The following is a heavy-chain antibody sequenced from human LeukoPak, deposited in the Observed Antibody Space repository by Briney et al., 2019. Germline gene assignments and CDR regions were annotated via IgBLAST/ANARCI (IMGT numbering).Heavy chain of an antibody. CDR3: ARGYCSGGSCYWAFDI. Sequence: PGGSLRLSCAASGFTFSHYRMSWVRQAPGKGLEWVSSISSSSSDIYYADSVKGRFTISRDSAKNSLYLQMNSLRAEDTAVFYCARGYCSGGSCYWAFDIWGQGTMVTVSS. CDR2: ISSSSSDI. CDR1: GFTFSHYR. J-gene: IGHJ3*02. D-gene: IGHD2-15*01. V-gene: IGHV3-21*01.